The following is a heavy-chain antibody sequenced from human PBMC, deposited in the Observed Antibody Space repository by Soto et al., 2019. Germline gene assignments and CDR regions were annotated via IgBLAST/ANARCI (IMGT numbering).Heavy chain of an antibody. J-gene: IGHJ5*02. V-gene: IGHV3-23*01. CDR2: VRGNSYGA. Sequence: GGSLRLSCAASGFMFENYAMVWVRQAPGKGLEWVATVRGNSYGAYYADSVRGRFIISRDNSKNTMSLQLNSLRDDDTAIYYCAKGKSENGVDWLDPWGPGTLVTVSS. D-gene: IGHD2-8*01. CDR3: AKGKSENGVDWLDP. CDR1: GFMFENYA.